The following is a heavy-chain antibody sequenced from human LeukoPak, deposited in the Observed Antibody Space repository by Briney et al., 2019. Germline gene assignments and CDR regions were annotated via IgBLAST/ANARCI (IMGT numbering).Heavy chain of an antibody. CDR3: ARAAIAVAGFDY. Sequence: SETLSLTCTVSGYSISSGYYWGWIRQPPGKGLEWIGSIYHSGSTYYNPSLKSRVTISVDTSKNQFSLKLSSVTAADTAVYYCARAAIAVAGFDYWGQGPWSPSPQ. CDR2: IYHSGST. CDR1: GYSISSGYY. J-gene: IGHJ4*02. V-gene: IGHV4-38-2*02. D-gene: IGHD6-19*01.